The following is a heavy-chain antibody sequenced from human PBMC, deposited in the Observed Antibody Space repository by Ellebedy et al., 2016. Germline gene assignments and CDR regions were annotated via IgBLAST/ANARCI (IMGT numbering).Heavy chain of an antibody. Sequence: GGSLRLXXTASGAAFSRYGMHWVRQAPGKGLEWVALVWYDGTTQYYADSVQGRFTISRDNAKNSLYLQMNSLRAEDTAVYYCARDGSEWSRDYWGQGTLVTVSS. D-gene: IGHD3-3*01. CDR1: GAAFSRYG. CDR2: VWYDGTTQ. CDR3: ARDGSEWSRDY. V-gene: IGHV3-33*01. J-gene: IGHJ4*02.